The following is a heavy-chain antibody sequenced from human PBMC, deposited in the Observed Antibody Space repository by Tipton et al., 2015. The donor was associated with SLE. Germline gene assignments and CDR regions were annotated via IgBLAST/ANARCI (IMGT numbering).Heavy chain of an antibody. CDR3: ARMVSGYCSGGSRYLYWYFDL. CDR1: GYTFTSYG. J-gene: IGHJ2*01. Sequence: QLVQSGAEVKKPGASVKVSCKASGYTFTSYGISWVRQAPGQGLEWMGWISAYNGNTNYAQKLQGRVTMTTDTSTSTAYMELRSLGSDDTAVYYCARMVSGYCSGGSRYLYWYFDLWGRGTLVTVSS. CDR2: ISAYNGNT. V-gene: IGHV1-18*01. D-gene: IGHD2-15*01.